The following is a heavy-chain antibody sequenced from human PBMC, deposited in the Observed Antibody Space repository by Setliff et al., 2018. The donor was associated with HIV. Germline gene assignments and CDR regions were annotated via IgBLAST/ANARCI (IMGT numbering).Heavy chain of an antibody. CDR2: ISGDNTKR. D-gene: IGHD2-2*01. CDR3: ARTCGSNKCYAYEGAFDI. Sequence: ASVKVSCKASGYTFTTYGISWVRQAPGQGLEWMGWISGDNTKRDYAQKFQGRVTMTTDTSTSTADMELRSLRSDDTAVYYCARTCGSNKCYAYEGAFDILGQGTMVTVSS. CDR1: GYTFTTYG. J-gene: IGHJ3*02. V-gene: IGHV1-18*01.